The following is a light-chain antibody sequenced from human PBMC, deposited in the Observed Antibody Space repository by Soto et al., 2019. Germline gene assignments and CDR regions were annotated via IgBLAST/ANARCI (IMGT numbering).Light chain of an antibody. J-gene: IGKJ4*01. V-gene: IGKV1D-12*01. Sequence: DIQMTQSPSFVSASVGDRVTITCRASQGISSWLAWYQQKAGKAPKLMMYIASTLQSGVPSRFSGSGSGTDFTLTISSLQHEDFATYYCQQANSLPLTFGGGTKVEIK. CDR1: QGISSW. CDR2: IAS. CDR3: QQANSLPLT.